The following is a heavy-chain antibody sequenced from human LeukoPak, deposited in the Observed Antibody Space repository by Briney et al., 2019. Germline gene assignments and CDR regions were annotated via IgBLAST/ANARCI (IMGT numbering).Heavy chain of an antibody. Sequence: SETLSLTCAVSGGSISSSNWWSWVRQPPGKGLEWIGEIYHSGSTNYNPSLKSRVTISVDTSKNQFSLKLSSVTAADTAVYYCARVPTLYGDYSYYMDVWGKGTTVTVSS. V-gene: IGHV4-4*02. J-gene: IGHJ6*03. CDR3: ARVPTLYGDYSYYMDV. CDR2: IYHSGST. CDR1: GGSISSSNW. D-gene: IGHD4-17*01.